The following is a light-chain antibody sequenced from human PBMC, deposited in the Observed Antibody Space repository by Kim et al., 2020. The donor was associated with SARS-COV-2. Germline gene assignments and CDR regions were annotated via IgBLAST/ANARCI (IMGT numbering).Light chain of an antibody. J-gene: IGKJ2*01. CDR2: GAS. V-gene: IGKV3-15*01. CDR3: QQYDKWPPYT. CDR1: QSVGRS. Sequence: VVMTQSPATLSVSPGERVTLSCKASQSVGRSLAWYQQKSGQPPRLLIYGASTRATGVPAWFSGSGSGTDFTLTISSLQSEDLAVYYCQQYDKWPPYTVGQGTKLEIK.